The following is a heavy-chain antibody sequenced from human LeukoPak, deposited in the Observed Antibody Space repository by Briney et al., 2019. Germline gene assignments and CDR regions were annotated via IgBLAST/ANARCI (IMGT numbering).Heavy chain of an antibody. V-gene: IGHV4-61*02. J-gene: IGHJ5*02. Sequence: SETLSLTCTVSGGSISSGSYYWSWIRQPAGKGLEWIGRIYTSGSTNYNPSLESRVTISLDTSKNQFSLKLSSVTAADTAVYYCARGVRDDSSANNNWFDPWGQGTLVTVSS. CDR2: IYTSGST. D-gene: IGHD3-22*01. CDR1: GGSISSGSYY. CDR3: ARGVRDDSSANNNWFDP.